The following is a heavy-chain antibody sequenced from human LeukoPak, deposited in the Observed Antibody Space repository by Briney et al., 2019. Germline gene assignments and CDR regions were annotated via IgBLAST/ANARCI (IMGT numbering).Heavy chain of an antibody. Sequence: SQTLSLTCSISGDRVSSNSAAWTWIRQSPLRGLEWLGRTYYRSKWYNDYAAFVESRIIINPDTAKNHFSLKLNSVTAADTAVYYCARRKVGAIKYLDYWGQGTLVTVSS. J-gene: IGHJ4*02. V-gene: IGHV6-1*01. CDR2: TYYRSKWYN. CDR1: GDRVSSNSAA. CDR3: ARRKVGAIKYLDY. D-gene: IGHD1-26*01.